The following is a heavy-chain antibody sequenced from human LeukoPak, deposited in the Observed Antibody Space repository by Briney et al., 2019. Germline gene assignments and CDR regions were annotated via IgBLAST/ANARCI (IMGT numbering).Heavy chain of an antibody. CDR2: IYYSGST. CDR3: ASGVNGYCSGGSCYEN. J-gene: IGHJ4*02. CDR1: GGSISSYY. Sequence: SETLSLTCTVSGGSISSYYWSWIRQPPGKGLEWIGYIYYSGSTNYNPSLKSRVTISVDTSKNQFSLKLSSVTAADTAVYYCASGVNGYCSGGSCYENWGQGTLVTVSS. D-gene: IGHD2-15*01. V-gene: IGHV4-59*08.